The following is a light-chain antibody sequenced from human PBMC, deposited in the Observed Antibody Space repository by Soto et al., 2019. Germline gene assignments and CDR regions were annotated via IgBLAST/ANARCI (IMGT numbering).Light chain of an antibody. Sequence: EIVLTQSPGTLSLSPGERATLSCRASQSVSSSYLAWYQQKPGQAPRLLIYGASSRATGIPDRFSGSGSGTDFTLTISRLEPADFAVYYCQQSGSSPQTFGQGTKVEIK. CDR2: GAS. V-gene: IGKV3-20*01. CDR1: QSVSSSY. J-gene: IGKJ1*01. CDR3: QQSGSSPQT.